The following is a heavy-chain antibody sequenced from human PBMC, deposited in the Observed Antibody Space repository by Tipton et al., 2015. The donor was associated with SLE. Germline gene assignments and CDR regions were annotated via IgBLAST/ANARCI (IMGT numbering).Heavy chain of an antibody. CDR2: IYYSGST. CDR1: GGSISSYY. Sequence: GLVKPSETLSLTCTVSGGSISSYYWSWIRQPPGKGLEWIGYIYYSGSTNYNPSLKSRVTISVDTSKNQFSLKLSSVTAADTAVYYCARTEATIFGVIIYFDYWGQGTLVTVSS. J-gene: IGHJ4*02. D-gene: IGHD3-3*01. CDR3: ARTEATIFGVIIYFDY. V-gene: IGHV4-59*12.